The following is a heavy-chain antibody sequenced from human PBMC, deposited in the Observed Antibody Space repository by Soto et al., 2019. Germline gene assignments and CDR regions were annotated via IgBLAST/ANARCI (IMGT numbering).Heavy chain of an antibody. D-gene: IGHD2-8*01. CDR1: GGPRSSFA. CDR2: FIPVVAMA. CDR3: ANGLDNYFYYGMDV. Sequence: QVQLVQSGSEVRKPGSSVKVSCKTSGGPRSSFAIGRVRQAPGQGLEWVGTFIPVVAMAKYGQNFQGRATITADQATNTMFMELSSLRFEDTAIYYCANGLDNYFYYGMDVWGQGTTVTVSS. V-gene: IGHV1-69*04. J-gene: IGHJ6*02.